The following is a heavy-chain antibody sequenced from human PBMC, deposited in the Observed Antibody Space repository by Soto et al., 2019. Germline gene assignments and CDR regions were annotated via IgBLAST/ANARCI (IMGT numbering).Heavy chain of an antibody. CDR3: ACSSSWYKVFDY. CDR2: ISRATNT. Sequence: GGSLRLSCAASGFSFSDYYVSWVRQAPGKGLEWLSYISRATNTNYADSAKGRFTISRDNAKNSVFLQMNSLRAEDTAVYYCACSSSWYKVFDYWGQGTLVTVSS. J-gene: IGHJ4*02. CDR1: GFSFSDYY. D-gene: IGHD6-13*01. V-gene: IGHV3-11*06.